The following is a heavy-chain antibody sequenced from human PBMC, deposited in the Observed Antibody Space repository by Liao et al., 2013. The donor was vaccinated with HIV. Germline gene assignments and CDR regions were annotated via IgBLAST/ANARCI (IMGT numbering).Heavy chain of an antibody. CDR2: IYYSGST. J-gene: IGHJ6*03. CDR3: ARGKSLQDFWSGYHQPYYYYYMDV. Sequence: QVQLQESGPGLVKPSQTLSLTCTVSGGSISSGDYSWSWIRQPPGKGLEWIGYIYYSGSTYYNPSLKSRVTISADTSKNQFSLKLSSVTAADTAVYYCARGKSLQDFWSGYHQPYYYYYMDVWGKGTTVTVSS. CDR1: GGSISSGDYS. V-gene: IGHV4-30-4*08. D-gene: IGHD3-3*01.